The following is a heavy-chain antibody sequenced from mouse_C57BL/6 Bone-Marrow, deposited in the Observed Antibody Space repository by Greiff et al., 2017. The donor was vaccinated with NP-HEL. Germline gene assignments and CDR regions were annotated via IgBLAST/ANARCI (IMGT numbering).Heavy chain of an antibody. CDR3: AMHYGDYFDY. J-gene: IGHJ2*01. D-gene: IGHD1-1*01. V-gene: IGHV1-74*01. CDR2: IHPSDSDT. Sequence: QVHVKQPGAELVKPGASVKVSCKASGYTFTSYWMHWVKQRPGQGLEWIGRIHPSDSDTNYNQKFKGKATLTVDKSSSTAYMQLSSLTSEDSAVYYCAMHYGDYFDYWGQGTTLTVSS. CDR1: GYTFTSYW.